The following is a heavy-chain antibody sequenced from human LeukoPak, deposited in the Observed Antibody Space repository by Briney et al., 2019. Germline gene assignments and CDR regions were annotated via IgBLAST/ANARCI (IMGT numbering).Heavy chain of an antibody. CDR1: GGSFSGYY. D-gene: IGHD1-20*01. V-gene: IGHV4-34*01. CDR2: INHSGST. Sequence: SETLSLTCAVYGGSFSGYYWSWIRQPPGKGLEWIGEINHSGSTNYNPSLKSRVTISVDTSKNQFSLKLSSVTAADTAVYYCARARRSMDRGRGITGTTNFDYWGQGTLVTVSS. CDR3: ARARRSMDRGRGITGTTNFDY. J-gene: IGHJ4*02.